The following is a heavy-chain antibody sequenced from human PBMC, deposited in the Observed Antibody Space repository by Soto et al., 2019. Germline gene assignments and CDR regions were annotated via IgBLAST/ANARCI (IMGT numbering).Heavy chain of an antibody. J-gene: IGHJ2*01. Sequence: QVEVQESGPGLVKPSETLSLTCTFSSGSVNNYHLSWIRQPAGGGPEWIGRMFDSGNTKLNPSLQSRVTMSKDGSKNQFSLKLTSVTAADTGVYYCARDHLSWYFDLWGRGTLVTVSS. V-gene: IGHV4-4*07. CDR1: SGSVNNYH. CDR2: MFDSGNT. CDR3: ARDHLSWYFDL.